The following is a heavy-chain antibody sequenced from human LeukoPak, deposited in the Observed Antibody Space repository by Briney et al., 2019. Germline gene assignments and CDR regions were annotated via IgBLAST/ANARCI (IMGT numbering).Heavy chain of an antibody. D-gene: IGHD1-26*01. CDR2: INPSGGGT. V-gene: IGHV1-46*01. Sequence: ASVKVSCKASGYTFSSYYMHWVRQPPGQGLEWMGIINPSGGGTNYEQKFQGRVTMTWDTSTSTVYMELSSLRSEDTAVYYCAREKESGRYPRFDYWGQGTLVTVSS. J-gene: IGHJ4*02. CDR3: AREKESGRYPRFDY. CDR1: GYTFSSYY.